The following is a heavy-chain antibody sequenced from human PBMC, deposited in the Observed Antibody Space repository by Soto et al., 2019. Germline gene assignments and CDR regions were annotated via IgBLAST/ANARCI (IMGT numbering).Heavy chain of an antibody. Sequence: EVQLLESGGGWVQPGGSLRLSCAASGFTCSSYAMSWVRHATGKGLVWVSAISGSGGSTYYADSAKGRFTISRDTTNNTLYLQMTSLRAEDTAVYYWAKAGRVVGAATTVLYYYYYYMDVLGKGTTVTFSS. D-gene: IGHD2-15*01. CDR1: GFTCSSYA. J-gene: IGHJ6*03. CDR3: AKAGRVVGAATTVLYYYYYYMDV. CDR2: ISGSGGST. V-gene: IGHV3-23*01.